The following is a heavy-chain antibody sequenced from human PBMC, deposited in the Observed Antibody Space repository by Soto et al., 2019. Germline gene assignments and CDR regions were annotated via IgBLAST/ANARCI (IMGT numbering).Heavy chain of an antibody. CDR3: ARAKSRAAWYCSGGSCYSPAFDI. J-gene: IGHJ3*02. V-gene: IGHV3-33*01. CDR1: GFTFSSYG. D-gene: IGHD2-15*01. Sequence: GGSLRLSCAASGFTFSSYGMHWVRQAPGKGLEWVAVIWYDGSNKYYADSVKGRFTISRDNSKNTLYLQMNSLRAEDTAVYYCARAKSRAAWYCSGGSCYSPAFDIWGQGTMVTVSS. CDR2: IWYDGSNK.